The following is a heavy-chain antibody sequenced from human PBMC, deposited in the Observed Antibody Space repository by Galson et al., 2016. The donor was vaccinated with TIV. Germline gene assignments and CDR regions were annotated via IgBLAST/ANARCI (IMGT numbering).Heavy chain of an antibody. CDR1: GLIVTSNS. Sequence: SLRLSCAASGLIVTSNSMTWVRQAPGKGLEWVALLYDDGRTTYADSVKGRFTISRDNSKNILHLQMTSLRADDTAVFYCARDRRHCSNECYLRYYYGMDVWGQGTTVTVSS. J-gene: IGHJ6*02. CDR3: ARDRRHCSNECYLRYYYGMDV. D-gene: IGHD2-8*01. V-gene: IGHV3-66*02. CDR2: LYDDGRT.